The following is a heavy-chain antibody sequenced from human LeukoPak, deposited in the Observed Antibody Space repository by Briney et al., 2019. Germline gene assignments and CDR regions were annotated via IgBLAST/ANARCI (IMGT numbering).Heavy chain of an antibody. D-gene: IGHD3-22*01. CDR2: IYYSGST. CDR1: GGSISSGSYY. Sequence: PSETLSLTRTVSGGSISSGSYYCGWIRPPPGKGLDWVVSIYYSGSTYYNPSLNRRFTIAVDTSKHQFSLKLSSVTAADTAVYYCVNYYDSSDDQQPNHFDYWGQGTLVTVSS. V-gene: IGHV4-39*01. J-gene: IGHJ4*02. CDR3: VNYYDSSDDQQPNHFDY.